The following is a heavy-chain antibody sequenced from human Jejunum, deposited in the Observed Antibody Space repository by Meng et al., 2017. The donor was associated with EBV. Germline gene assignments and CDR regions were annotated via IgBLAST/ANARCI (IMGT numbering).Heavy chain of an antibody. Sequence: QVTLVGSGGGVVQPGRSLRLSCAASGFTFSGHAMQWVRQAPGKGLKWVALISNDGNNKYYADSVKGRFTISRDNSKNTLYLQMNSLRVDDTALYYCTREWGADYWGQGTLVTVSS. CDR3: TREWGADY. CDR2: ISNDGNNK. V-gene: IGHV3-30-3*01. D-gene: IGHD3-16*01. J-gene: IGHJ4*02. CDR1: GFTFSGHA.